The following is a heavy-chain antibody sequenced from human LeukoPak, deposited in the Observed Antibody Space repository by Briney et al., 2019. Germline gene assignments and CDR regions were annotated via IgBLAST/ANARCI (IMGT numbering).Heavy chain of an antibody. CDR3: AKAVTGIVVVVAAYLAPFDY. CDR2: ISGSGGST. D-gene: IGHD2-15*01. V-gene: IGHV3-23*01. Sequence: GGSLKLSCPASGFTFGSFAMSWVRQAPGKGLEWVSAISGSGGSTYYADSVKGRFTISRDNSKNTLYLQMNSLRAEDTAVYYCAKAVTGIVVVVAAYLAPFDYWGQGTLVTVSS. CDR1: GFTFGSFA. J-gene: IGHJ4*02.